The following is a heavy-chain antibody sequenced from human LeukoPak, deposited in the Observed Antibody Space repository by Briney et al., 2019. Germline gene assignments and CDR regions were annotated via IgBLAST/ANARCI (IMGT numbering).Heavy chain of an antibody. V-gene: IGHV4-59*01. CDR1: GGSIGSYY. J-gene: IGHJ3*02. Sequence: SSETLSLTCTVSGGSIGSYYWSWIRQPPGKGLEWIGYIYYSGSTNYNPSLKSRVTISVDTSKNQFSLKLSSVTAADTAVYYCARERVLAYAFDIWGQGTMVTVSS. CDR2: IYYSGST. CDR3: ARERVLAYAFDI. D-gene: IGHD2-2*01.